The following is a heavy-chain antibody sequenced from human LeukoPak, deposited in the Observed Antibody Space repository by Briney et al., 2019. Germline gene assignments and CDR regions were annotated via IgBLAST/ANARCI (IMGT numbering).Heavy chain of an antibody. D-gene: IGHD1-26*01. CDR1: RYTFTGYY. CDR3: ARAILVGYSGFDY. Sequence: ASVKLSSKPSRYTFTGYYMHCLRHAPRQRVKAMGWINPKGGGTNYAQQFKGRVTLKRATSISTAYMELSRLRSDATAVYYCARAILVGYSGFDYWGQGTLVTVSS. J-gene: IGHJ4*02. V-gene: IGHV1-2*02. CDR2: INPKGGGT.